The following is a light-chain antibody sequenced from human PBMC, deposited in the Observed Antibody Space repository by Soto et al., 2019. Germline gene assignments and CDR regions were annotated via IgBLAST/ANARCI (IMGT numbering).Light chain of an antibody. Sequence: EIVLTQSPATLSLSPGERATLSCRASQSISRPSAWYQQKPGQAPRLLIYGASSRATGIPARFSGSGSGTQFTLTISSLQSEDFAVYYCQQYNNWWVFGPGTKVDIK. V-gene: IGKV3D-15*01. CDR2: GAS. CDR1: QSISRP. CDR3: QQYNNWWV. J-gene: IGKJ3*01.